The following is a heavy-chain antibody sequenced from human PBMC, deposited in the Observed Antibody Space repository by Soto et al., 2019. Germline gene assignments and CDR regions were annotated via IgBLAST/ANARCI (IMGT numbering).Heavy chain of an antibody. J-gene: IGHJ3*01. CDR3: AIPLSCDRADCYSANDAFNV. V-gene: IGHV1-69*01. D-gene: IGHD2-15*01. CDR1: GGTFSSHV. CDR2: SIPIFETS. Sequence: QVQLVQSGPEVKTPGSSVRVSCKASGGTFSSHVVSWARQAPGQGLEWMGGSIPIFETSNYAQKFQGRVSITADESTNTAYMDLRSVTSEDTATYYCAIPLSCDRADCYSANDAFNVWGQGTMVIVSS.